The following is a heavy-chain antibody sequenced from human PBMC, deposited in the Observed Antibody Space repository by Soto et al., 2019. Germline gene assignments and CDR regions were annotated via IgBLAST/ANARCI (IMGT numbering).Heavy chain of an antibody. CDR2: ISGSGGST. CDR1: GFTFSSYA. D-gene: IGHD2-2*01. CDR3: AIHCSSTSCYSWWWFDP. Sequence: EVQLLESGGGLVQPGGSLRLSCAASGFTFSSYAMSWVRQAPGKGLEWVSAISGSGGSTYYADSVKGRFTISRDNSKNTLYLQMNSLRAEDTAVYYCAIHCSSTSCYSWWWFDPWGQGTLVTVSS. J-gene: IGHJ5*02. V-gene: IGHV3-23*01.